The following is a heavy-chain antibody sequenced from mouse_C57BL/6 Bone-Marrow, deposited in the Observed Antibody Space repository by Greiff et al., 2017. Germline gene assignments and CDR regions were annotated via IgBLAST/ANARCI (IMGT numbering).Heavy chain of an antibody. J-gene: IGHJ4*01. D-gene: IGHD4-1*02. Sequence: QVQLQQPGAELVKPGASVKLSCKASGYTFTSYWMPWVKQRPGQGLEWIGMIHPNSGSTNYNEKFKSKATLTVDKSSSTAYMQLSSLTSEDSAVXYCARRGNWGYAMDYWGQGTSVTVSS. CDR3: ARRGNWGYAMDY. CDR1: GYTFTSYW. V-gene: IGHV1-64*01. CDR2: IHPNSGST.